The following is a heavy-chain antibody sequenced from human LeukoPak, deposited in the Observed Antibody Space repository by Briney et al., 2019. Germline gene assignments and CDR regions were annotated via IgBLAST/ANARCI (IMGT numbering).Heavy chain of an antibody. Sequence: PGRSLRLSCAASGFTFSSYGMHWVRQAPGKGLEWVALISSDGSSKYYADSVKGRFTISRDNSNYTLYLQMNSLRAEDTAVYYCAKLLYYYDSSQPYWGQGTLVTVSS. CDR2: ISSDGSSK. CDR3: AKLLYYYDSSQPY. D-gene: IGHD3-22*01. J-gene: IGHJ4*02. V-gene: IGHV3-30*18. CDR1: GFTFSSYG.